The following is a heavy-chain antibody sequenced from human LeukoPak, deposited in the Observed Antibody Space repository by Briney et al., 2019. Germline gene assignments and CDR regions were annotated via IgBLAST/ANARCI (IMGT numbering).Heavy chain of an antibody. CDR3: VEGLRWSDS. V-gene: IGHV3-23*01. D-gene: IGHD4-23*01. CDR1: GLDFSGSS. Sequence: PGGSLRLSCTASGLDFSGSSMAWVRQAPGKGLEWVSAITSIDITYYADSLRGRFTISRDNSRNTLYLQMNSLRVEGTAVYYCVEGLRWSDSWGQGDLVSVSS. J-gene: IGHJ5*02. CDR2: ITSIDIT.